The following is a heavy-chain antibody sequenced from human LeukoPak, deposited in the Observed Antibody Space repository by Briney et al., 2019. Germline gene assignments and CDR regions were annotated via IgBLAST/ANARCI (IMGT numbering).Heavy chain of an antibody. CDR1: GGTFSSYA. V-gene: IGHV1-69*13. Sequence: ASVKVSCKASGGTFSSYAISWVRQAPGQGLEWMGGIIPIFGTANYAQKFQGRVTITADESTSTAYMELSSLRSEDTAVYYCARDAPPDYGGNTHPPPFDYWGQGTLVTVSS. CDR2: IIPIFGTA. D-gene: IGHD4-23*01. J-gene: IGHJ4*02. CDR3: ARDAPPDYGGNTHPPPFDY.